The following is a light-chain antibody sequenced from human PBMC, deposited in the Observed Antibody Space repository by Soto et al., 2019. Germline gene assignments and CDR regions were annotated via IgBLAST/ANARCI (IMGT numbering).Light chain of an antibody. CDR2: AAS. Sequence: EIVLTQSPGTLSLSPGGSATLSCRATQSVSATYLAWYQQKPGQAPRLLIYAASSRATDIPDRFSGSGSGTDFTLAISRLEPEDFAVYWCQHYGTSTRTFGQGTKVDIK. J-gene: IGKJ1*01. V-gene: IGKV3-20*01. CDR1: QSVSATY. CDR3: QHYGTSTRT.